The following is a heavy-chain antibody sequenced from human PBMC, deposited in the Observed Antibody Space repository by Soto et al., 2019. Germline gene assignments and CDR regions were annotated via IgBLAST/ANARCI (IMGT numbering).Heavy chain of an antibody. Sequence: SETLSLTCTVSGGSISSYYWSWIRQPPGKGLEWIGYIYYSDSTNYNPSLKSRVIISVDTSKNQFSLRLSSVTAADTAVYYCARAYYDTSGYRPDPWGQGTLVTVSS. CDR2: IYYSDST. J-gene: IGHJ5*02. V-gene: IGHV4-59*01. CDR3: ARAYYDTSGYRPDP. CDR1: GGSISSYY. D-gene: IGHD3-22*01.